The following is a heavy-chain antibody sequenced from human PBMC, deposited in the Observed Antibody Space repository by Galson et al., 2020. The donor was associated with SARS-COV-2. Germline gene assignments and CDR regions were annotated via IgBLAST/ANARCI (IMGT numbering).Heavy chain of an antibody. V-gene: IGHV3-7*01. J-gene: IGHJ1*01. CDR2: IKQDGSEK. CDR1: GFTFSSYW. CDR3: ARGSSYYDFWSGRAEFFQH. D-gene: IGHD3-3*01. Sequence: GGSLRLSCVASGFTFSSYWMNWVRQAPGKGLEWVANIKQDGSEKYYVDSVKGRFTISRDNAKNSLYLQMSSLRDEDTAVYYCARGSSYYDFWSGRAEFFQHWGQGILVTVSS.